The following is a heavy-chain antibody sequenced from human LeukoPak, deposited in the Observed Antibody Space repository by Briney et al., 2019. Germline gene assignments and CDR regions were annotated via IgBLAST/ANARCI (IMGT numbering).Heavy chain of an antibody. Sequence: PSETLSLTCTVSGGSISSSSYYWGWIRQPPGKGLEWIGSIYYSGSTYYNPSLKSRVTISVDTSKNRFSLKLSSVTAADTAVYYCARGSGSATYNWFDPWGQGTLVTVSS. V-gene: IGHV4-39*01. D-gene: IGHD3-10*01. J-gene: IGHJ5*02. CDR2: IYYSGST. CDR1: GGSISSSSYY. CDR3: ARGSGSATYNWFDP.